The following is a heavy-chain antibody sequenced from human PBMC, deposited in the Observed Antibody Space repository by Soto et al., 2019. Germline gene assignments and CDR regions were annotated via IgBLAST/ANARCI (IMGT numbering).Heavy chain of an antibody. Sequence: PSETLSLTCAVYGGSFSGYYWSWIRQPPGKGLEWIGEINHSGSTNYNPSLKSRVTISVDTSKNQFSLKLSSVTAADTAVYYCARGQFGLRYFDWPKSWFDPWGQGTLVTVSS. CDR3: ARGQFGLRYFDWPKSWFDP. V-gene: IGHV4-34*01. D-gene: IGHD3-9*01. J-gene: IGHJ5*02. CDR1: GGSFSGYY. CDR2: INHSGST.